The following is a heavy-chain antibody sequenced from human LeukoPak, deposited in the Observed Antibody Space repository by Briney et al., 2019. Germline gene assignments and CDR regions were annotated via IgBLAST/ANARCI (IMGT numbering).Heavy chain of an antibody. Sequence: ASVKVSCKASGYPFTGYYLHWVRQAPGQGLEWMGWINPNSGFTNYAQKFQGRVTMTRDTSISTAYMELSRLRSDDTAVYYCARVADCSSSSCRSFDYWGQGTLVTVSS. CDR3: ARVADCSSSSCRSFDY. CDR2: INPNSGFT. V-gene: IGHV1-2*02. CDR1: GYPFTGYY. J-gene: IGHJ4*02. D-gene: IGHD2-2*01.